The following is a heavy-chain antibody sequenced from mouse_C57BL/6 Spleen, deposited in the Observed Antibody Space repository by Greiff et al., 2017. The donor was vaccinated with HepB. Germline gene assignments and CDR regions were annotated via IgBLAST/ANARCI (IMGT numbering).Heavy chain of an antibody. Sequence: VQLQQSGPELVKPGASVKIPCKASGYTFTDYNMDWVKQSHGKSLEWIGDINPNNGGTIYNQKFKGKATLTVDKSSSTAYMELRSLTSEDTAVYYCARGRGPYDGYYGYAMDYWGQGTSVTVSS. CDR3: ARGRGPYDGYYGYAMDY. CDR1: GYTFTDYN. D-gene: IGHD2-3*01. CDR2: INPNNGGT. J-gene: IGHJ4*01. V-gene: IGHV1-18*01.